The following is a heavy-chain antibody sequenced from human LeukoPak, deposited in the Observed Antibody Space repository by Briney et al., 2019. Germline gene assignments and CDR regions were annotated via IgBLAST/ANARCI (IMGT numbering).Heavy chain of an antibody. J-gene: IGHJ4*02. Sequence: ASVKISCKVSGYTFTDYYMHWVQQAPGKGLEWMGLVDPEDGETIYAQKFQGRVTLTRNTSISTAYMELSSLRSEDTAVYYCARRQHNPLDYWGQGTLVTVSS. CDR3: ARRQHNPLDY. CDR1: GYTFTDYY. D-gene: IGHD1-14*01. CDR2: VDPEDGET. V-gene: IGHV1-69-2*01.